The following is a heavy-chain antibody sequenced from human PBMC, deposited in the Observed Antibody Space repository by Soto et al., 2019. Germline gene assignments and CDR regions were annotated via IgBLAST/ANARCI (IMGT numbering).Heavy chain of an antibody. D-gene: IGHD6-19*01. CDR3: ARASNGWYYDY. V-gene: IGHV3-30-3*01. CDR1: GFTFSSYA. Sequence: QVQLVESGGGVVQPGRSLRLSCAASGFTFSSYAMHWVRQAPGKGLEWVAVISYDGSNKYYADSVKGRFTISRDNSKNTLYLQMNSLRAEDKAVYYCARASNGWYYDYWGQGTLVTVSS. CDR2: ISYDGSNK. J-gene: IGHJ4*02.